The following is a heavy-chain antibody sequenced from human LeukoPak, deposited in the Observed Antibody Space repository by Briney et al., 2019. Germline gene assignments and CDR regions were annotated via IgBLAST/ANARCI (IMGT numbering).Heavy chain of an antibody. V-gene: IGHV3-11*01. CDR2: ISSSGTSM. D-gene: IGHD6-13*01. CDR1: GFIFSDYY. J-gene: IGHJ4*02. Sequence: GGSLRLSCAASGFIFSDYYMSWIRQAPGKGLEWVSYISSSGTSMYYADSVKGRFTISRDNAKNSLYLQMNSLRAEDTAVYYCARRLIGIAAGLDYWGQGTLVTVYS. CDR3: ARRLIGIAAGLDY.